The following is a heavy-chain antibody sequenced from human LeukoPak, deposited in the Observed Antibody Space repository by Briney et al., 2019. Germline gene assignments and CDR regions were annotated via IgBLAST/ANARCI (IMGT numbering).Heavy chain of an antibody. J-gene: IGHJ3*02. CDR3: TRHGGRDYYDSTEDAFDI. Sequence: GGSLRLSCAASGFTFSSYSMNWVRQAPGKGLEWVGRIRSKAHSYATAYAASVKGRFTISRDDSKNTAYLQMNSLKTEDTAVYYCTRHGGRDYYDSTEDAFDIWGQGTMVTVSS. CDR1: GFTFSSYS. CDR2: IRSKAHSYAT. D-gene: IGHD3-22*01. V-gene: IGHV3-73*01.